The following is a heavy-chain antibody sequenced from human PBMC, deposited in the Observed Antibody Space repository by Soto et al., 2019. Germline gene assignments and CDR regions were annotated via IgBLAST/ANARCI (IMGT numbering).Heavy chain of an antibody. CDR1: GYTFTSYD. J-gene: IGHJ4*02. CDR2: MNPNCGNT. V-gene: IGHV1-8*01. Sequence: QVQLVQSGAEVKKPGASVKVSCKASGYTFTSYDINWVRQATGQGLEWMGWMNPNCGNTGYAQKFQGRVTMTRNTSISTAYMELSSLRSEDTAVYYCARVEDEYGDYTTDYWGQGTLVTVSS. CDR3: ARVEDEYGDYTTDY. D-gene: IGHD4-17*01.